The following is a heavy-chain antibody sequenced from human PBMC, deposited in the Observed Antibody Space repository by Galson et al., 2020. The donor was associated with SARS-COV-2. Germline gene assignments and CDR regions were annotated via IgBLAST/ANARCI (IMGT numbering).Heavy chain of an antibody. V-gene: IGHV1-2*04. CDR1: GYTFTGYY. CDR2: INPNSGGT. J-gene: IGHJ6*03. Sequence: ASVKVSCKASGYTFTGYYMHWVRQAPGQGLEWMGWINPNSGGTNYAQKFQGWVTMTRDTSICTAYMELSRLRSDDTAVYYCARESSSRDGDYYYYMDVWGKGTTVTVSS. CDR3: ARESSSRDGDYYYYMDV. D-gene: IGHD2-2*01.